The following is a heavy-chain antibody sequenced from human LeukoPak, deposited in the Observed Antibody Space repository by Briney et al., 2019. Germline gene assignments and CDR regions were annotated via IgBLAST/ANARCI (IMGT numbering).Heavy chain of an antibody. D-gene: IGHD3-16*01. CDR3: ARSSFEASVMNAFDI. J-gene: IGHJ3*02. CDR1: GGTLSSYA. Sequence: ASVKVSCKASGGTLSSYAISWVRQAPGQGLEWMGGIIPIFGTANYAQKFQGRVTITTDESTSTAYMELSSLRSEDTAVYYCARSSFEASVMNAFDIWGQGTMVTVPS. CDR2: IIPIFGTA. V-gene: IGHV1-69*05.